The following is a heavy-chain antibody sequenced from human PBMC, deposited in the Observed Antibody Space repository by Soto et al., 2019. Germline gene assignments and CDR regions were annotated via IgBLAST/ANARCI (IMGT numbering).Heavy chain of an antibody. Sequence: SSETLSLTCTVSGGSISSSSYYWGWIRQPPGKGLEWIGSIYYSGSTYYNPSLKSRVTISVDTSKNQFSLKLSSVTAADTAVYYCARGSYDFWSGFPLNWFDPWGQGTLVTVS. CDR3: ARGSYDFWSGFPLNWFDP. J-gene: IGHJ5*02. D-gene: IGHD3-3*01. CDR1: GGSISSSSYY. CDR2: IYYSGST. V-gene: IGHV4-39*01.